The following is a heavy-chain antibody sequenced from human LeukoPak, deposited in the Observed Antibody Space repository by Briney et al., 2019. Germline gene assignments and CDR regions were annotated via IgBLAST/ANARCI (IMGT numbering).Heavy chain of an antibody. V-gene: IGHV3-9*01. CDR1: GFTFDEFA. J-gene: IGHJ4*02. CDR3: VRDRDYNLADAFDH. Sequence: GGSLRLSCAASGFTFDEFAMHWVRHVPGKGLEWVSGINFNGDTTRYAHSVQGRFTISRDNAKKALYLQMNGLRGEDTALYYCVRDRDYNLADAFDHWGQGTLVAVSS. D-gene: IGHD5-24*01. CDR2: INFNGDTT.